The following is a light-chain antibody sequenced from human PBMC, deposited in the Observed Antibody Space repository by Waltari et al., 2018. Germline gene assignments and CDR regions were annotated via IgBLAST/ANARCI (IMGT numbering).Light chain of an antibody. Sequence: QSALTQPASVSGSPGQSITISCTGTSSDVGCSDVVSWYQHHPGKAPKLIIDEATKRPSGVSDRFSASKSDNTASLTISGLQADDEANYYCCSYAGSSTYVLFGGGTRLTVL. CDR2: EAT. CDR3: CSYAGSSTYVL. J-gene: IGLJ3*02. V-gene: IGLV2-23*01. CDR1: SSDVGCSDV.